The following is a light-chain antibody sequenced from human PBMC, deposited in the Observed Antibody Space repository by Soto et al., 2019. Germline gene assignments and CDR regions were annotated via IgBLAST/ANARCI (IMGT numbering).Light chain of an antibody. J-gene: IGLJ2*01. Sequence: QSALTQPASVSGSPGQSITISCTGTSSDVGRFNYVSWYQQHPGNPPKLIIFDVTRRPSGVSNRFSGSKSGNAASLTISGLQAEDEANYYCSSFVGTSILVVFGGGTKLTVL. V-gene: IGLV2-14*01. CDR3: SSFVGTSILVV. CDR2: DVT. CDR1: SSDVGRFNY.